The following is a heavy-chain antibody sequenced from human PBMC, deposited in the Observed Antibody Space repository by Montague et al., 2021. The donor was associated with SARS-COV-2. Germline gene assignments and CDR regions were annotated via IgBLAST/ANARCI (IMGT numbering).Heavy chain of an antibody. D-gene: IGHD1-26*01. V-gene: IGHV4-34*01. J-gene: IGHJ4*02. CDR3: ARRGSGRSDLAY. CDR2: INPSGST. Sequence: SETLSLTCAVYGGSFSGYYWSWIRQPPGKGLEWIGEINPSGSTKYNPSLKSRVSMSVDTSWNQFSLRLTSVTAADTAIYYCARRGSGRSDLAYWGQGTLVTVSS. CDR1: GGSFSGYY.